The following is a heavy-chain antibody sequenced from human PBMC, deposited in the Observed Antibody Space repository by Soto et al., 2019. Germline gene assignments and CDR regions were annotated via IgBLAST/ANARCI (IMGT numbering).Heavy chain of an antibody. Sequence: SETLSLTCAVYGTSFTGYSWSWMRQPPRQELEWIGEINQSGSTNYNPSLKSRVTISVDTSKNQFSLKLSSVTAADTAVYYCATSYYYGSGSYYNVDSHYGMDVWGQGTTVT. D-gene: IGHD3-10*01. V-gene: IGHV4-34*01. CDR3: ATSYYYGSGSYYNVDSHYGMDV. CDR1: GTSFTGYS. CDR2: INQSGST. J-gene: IGHJ6*02.